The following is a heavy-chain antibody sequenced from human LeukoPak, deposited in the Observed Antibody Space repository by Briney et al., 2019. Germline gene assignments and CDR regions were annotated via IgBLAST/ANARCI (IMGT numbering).Heavy chain of an antibody. V-gene: IGHV4-34*01. CDR3: ARGWIVSSLGVIEN. Sequence: SEPLSLTCAVYGGSFSGYYWNWIRQPPGKGLEWIGEINHSGSTNYNPSLKSRVTISVDTSKNQISLNLGSVTAADTAVYYCARGWIVSSLGVIENWGQGTLVTVSS. J-gene: IGHJ4*02. D-gene: IGHD3-16*01. CDR1: GGSFSGYY. CDR2: INHSGST.